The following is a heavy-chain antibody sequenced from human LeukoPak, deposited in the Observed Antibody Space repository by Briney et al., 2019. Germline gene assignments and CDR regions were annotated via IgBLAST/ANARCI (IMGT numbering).Heavy chain of an antibody. V-gene: IGHV3-74*01. J-gene: IGHJ4*02. CDR2: INPDGSTT. CDR3: TRRPYSSSWYYFDY. D-gene: IGHD6-13*01. Sequence: GGSLRLSCAASGFTFSSYWVHWVRQAPGRGLVWVSRINPDGSTTNYADSVKGRFTISRDNGKSSLYLQMSSLRVEDTAVYYCTRRPYSSSWYYFDYWGQGTLVTVSS. CDR1: GFTFSSYW.